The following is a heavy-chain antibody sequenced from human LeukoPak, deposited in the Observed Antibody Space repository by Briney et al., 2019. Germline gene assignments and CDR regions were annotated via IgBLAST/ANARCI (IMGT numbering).Heavy chain of an antibody. CDR3: ARARLGIAVAGGHNWFDP. J-gene: IGHJ5*02. Sequence: GGSLRLSCAASGFTFSSYAMHWVRQAPGKGLEWVAVISYDGSNKFYADSVKGRFTISRDNSKNTLYLQMNSLRAEDTAVYYCARARLGIAVAGGHNWFDPWGQGTLVTVSS. V-gene: IGHV3-30*04. CDR1: GFTFSSYA. D-gene: IGHD6-19*01. CDR2: ISYDGSNK.